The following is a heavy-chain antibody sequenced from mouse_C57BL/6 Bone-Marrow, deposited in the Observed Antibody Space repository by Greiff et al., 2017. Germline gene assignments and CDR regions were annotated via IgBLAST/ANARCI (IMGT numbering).Heavy chain of an antibody. J-gene: IGHJ4*01. Sequence: EVMLVESGGGLVQPGGSLKLSCAASGFTFSDYYMYWVRQTPEKRLEWVAYISNGGGSTYYPDTVKGRFTISRDNANNTLYLQTSRLKSEDTAMYYCARQRVVATGGVYYYAMDYWGKGTSVTVSS. CDR3: ARQRVVATGGVYYYAMDY. D-gene: IGHD1-1*01. V-gene: IGHV5-12*01. CDR1: GFTFSDYY. CDR2: ISNGGGST.